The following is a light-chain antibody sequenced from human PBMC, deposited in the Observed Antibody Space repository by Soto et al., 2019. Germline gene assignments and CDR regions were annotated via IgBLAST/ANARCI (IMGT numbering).Light chain of an antibody. J-gene: IGLJ2*01. CDR3: SSYAAGSPSEL. Sequence: QSALTQPASVSGSPGQSITISCTGISSTVETYNLVSWYQQYPGKAPKLIIYEVNKRPSGVSDRFSGFKSGDTASLTISGLQAEDESDYYCSSYAAGSPSELFGGGTKLTVL. CDR2: EVN. CDR1: SSTVETYNL. V-gene: IGLV2-23*02.